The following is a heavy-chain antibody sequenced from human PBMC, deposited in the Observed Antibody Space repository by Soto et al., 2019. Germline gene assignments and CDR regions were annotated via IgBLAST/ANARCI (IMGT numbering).Heavy chain of an antibody. CDR1: GFTFSSYA. D-gene: IGHD6-13*01. V-gene: IGHV3-23*01. CDR2: ISGSGGST. J-gene: IGHJ4*02. CDR3: AKDQGAGIAAAGTVY. Sequence: GGSLRLSCAASGFTFSSYAMSWVRQAPGKGLEWVSAISGSGGSTYYADSVKGRFTISRDNSKNTLYLQMNSLRAEDTAVYYCAKDQGAGIAAAGTVYWGQGTQVTVSS.